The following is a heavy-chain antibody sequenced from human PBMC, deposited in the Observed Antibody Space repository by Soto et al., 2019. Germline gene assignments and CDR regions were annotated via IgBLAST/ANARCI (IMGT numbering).Heavy chain of an antibody. CDR1: GGSISSISRGSYY. Sequence: QVQLQESGPGLVKSSQTLSLTCTVSGGSISSISRGSYYWSWIRQHPGKGLVWIGYIYYSGSTYYNSSLRSRVTISIDTSKNQFSLKLTSVTAADTAVYYCARSFAGTPYYYAMDVWGQGTTVTVSS. CDR3: ARSFAGTPYYYAMDV. CDR2: IYYSGST. J-gene: IGHJ6*02. V-gene: IGHV4-31*03. D-gene: IGHD3-10*01.